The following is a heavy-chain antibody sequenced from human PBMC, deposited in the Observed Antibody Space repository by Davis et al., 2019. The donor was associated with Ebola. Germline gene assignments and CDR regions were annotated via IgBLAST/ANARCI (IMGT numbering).Heavy chain of an antibody. V-gene: IGHV3-53*01. J-gene: IGHJ4*02. D-gene: IGHD5-18*01. CDR1: DFSVSSNY. CDR3: ASWEVDTAMVTRVY. Sequence: GGSLRLSCAASDFSVSSNYMSWVRQPPGKGLEWVSVTHSGHNPFYADSVKGRFTISRDNAKNSLYLQMNSLRAEDTAVYYCASWEVDTAMVTRVYWGQGTLVTVSS. CDR2: THSGHNP.